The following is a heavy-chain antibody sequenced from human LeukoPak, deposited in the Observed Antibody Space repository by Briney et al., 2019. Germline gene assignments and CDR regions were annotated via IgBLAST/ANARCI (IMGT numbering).Heavy chain of an antibody. CDR2: ISSSSRYI. J-gene: IGHJ4*02. CDR3: AKAYGTNGYYQLPIDF. D-gene: IGHD3-22*01. CDR1: GFTFRSYS. Sequence: GGSLRLSCAASGFTFRSYSLNWVRQAPGKGLEWVSSISSSSRYIYYADSVKGRFTISRDNSRNTLYLQLNNLRADDTALYYCAKAYGTNGYYQLPIDFWGRGTLVTVSS. V-gene: IGHV3-21*04.